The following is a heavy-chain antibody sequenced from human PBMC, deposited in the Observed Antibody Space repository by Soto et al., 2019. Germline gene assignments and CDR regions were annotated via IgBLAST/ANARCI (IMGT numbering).Heavy chain of an antibody. CDR2: INPTTGGT. J-gene: IGHJ4*02. CDR3: ARGYCSSSGCSHYFDY. D-gene: IGHD6-19*01. CDR1: GYNFPGNY. V-gene: IGHV1-2*02. Sequence: AASVTVSCKASGYNFPGNYMHWVRQAPGQGLEWMALINPTTGGTSYAQKFQGRVTMTWDTSISTAYMELNRLTSDDTAIYYCARGYCSSSGCSHYFDYWGQGTRVTVSS.